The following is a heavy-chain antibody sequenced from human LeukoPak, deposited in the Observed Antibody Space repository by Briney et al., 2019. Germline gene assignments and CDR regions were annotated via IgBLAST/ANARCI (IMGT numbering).Heavy chain of an antibody. J-gene: IGHJ4*02. CDR2: IYSGGST. Sequence: PGGSLRLSCAASGFTVSSNYMSWVRQAQGKGLEWVSVIYSGGSTYYADSVKGRFTISRDNSKNTLYLQMNSLRAEDTAVYYCVRGDYGDYTLFDYWGQGTLVTVSS. D-gene: IGHD4-17*01. CDR3: VRGDYGDYTLFDY. CDR1: GFTVSSNY. V-gene: IGHV3-53*01.